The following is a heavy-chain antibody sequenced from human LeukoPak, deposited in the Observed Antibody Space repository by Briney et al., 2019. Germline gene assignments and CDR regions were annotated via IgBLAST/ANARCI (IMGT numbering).Heavy chain of an antibody. Sequence: GGSLRLSCAASGFTFSSYAMSRVRQAPGKGLEWVSAISGSGGSTYYADSVKGRFTISRDNAKTSLYLQMNSLRAEDTAVYYCARDWQTRSGWSNYWGQGTLVTVSS. V-gene: IGHV3-23*01. CDR1: GFTFSSYA. CDR2: ISGSGGST. J-gene: IGHJ4*02. D-gene: IGHD6-19*01. CDR3: ARDWQTRSGWSNY.